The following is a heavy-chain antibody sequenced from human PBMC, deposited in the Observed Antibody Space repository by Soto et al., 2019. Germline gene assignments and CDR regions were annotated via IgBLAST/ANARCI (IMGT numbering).Heavy chain of an antibody. V-gene: IGHV1-18*04. CDR1: GYTFTSYG. J-gene: IGHJ4*02. Sequence: ASVKVSCKASGYTFTSYGISWVRQAPGQGLEWMGWISAYNGNTNYAQKLQGRVTMTTDTSTSTAYMELRSLRSDDTAVYYCARELYGSGSYYPDDYWGQVTLVIVSS. CDR3: ARELYGSGSYYPDDY. CDR2: ISAYNGNT. D-gene: IGHD3-10*01.